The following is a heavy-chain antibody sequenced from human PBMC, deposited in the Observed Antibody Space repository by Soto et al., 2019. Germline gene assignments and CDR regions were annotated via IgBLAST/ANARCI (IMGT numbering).Heavy chain of an antibody. CDR3: ARYHFGNYAFDS. Sequence: GGSLRLSCAASGFTFSDYYMSWIRQAPGKGLEWVSYISSSSSYTNYADSVKGRFTISRDNAKNSLYLQMNSLVVEDTATYYCARYHFGNYAFDSWGQGTPVTVS. J-gene: IGHJ4*02. D-gene: IGHD4-17*01. V-gene: IGHV3-11*03. CDR2: ISSSSSYT. CDR1: GFTFSDYY.